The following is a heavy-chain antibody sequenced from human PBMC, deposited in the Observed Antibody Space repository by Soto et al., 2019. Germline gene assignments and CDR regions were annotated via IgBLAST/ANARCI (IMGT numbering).Heavy chain of an antibody. CDR3: ARTADYDYVWGSYRYFDY. V-gene: IGHV4-30-4*01. CDR1: GGSISSGDYY. CDR2: IYYSGST. D-gene: IGHD3-16*02. Sequence: PSETLSLTCTVSGGSISSGDYYWNWIRQPPGKGLEWIGSIYYSGSTYYNPSIKSRVTISVDTSKNQFSLKLSSVTAADTAVYYCARTADYDYVWGSYRYFDYWGQGTLVTVSS. J-gene: IGHJ4*02.